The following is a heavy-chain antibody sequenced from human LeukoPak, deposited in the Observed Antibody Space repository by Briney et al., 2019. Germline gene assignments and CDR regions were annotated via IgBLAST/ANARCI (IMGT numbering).Heavy chain of an antibody. CDR2: IPSSGGTI. CDR1: GFTFNNYE. CDR3: AKEGYSYGPYYMDV. Sequence: PGGSLRLSCAASGFTFNNYEMNWVRQAPGKGLEWVSYIPSSGGTIYYADSVKGRFTMSRDNAKNSVYLQMNSLRAEDTAVYYCAKEGYSYGPYYMDVWGKGTTVTVSS. D-gene: IGHD5-18*01. J-gene: IGHJ6*03. V-gene: IGHV3-48*03.